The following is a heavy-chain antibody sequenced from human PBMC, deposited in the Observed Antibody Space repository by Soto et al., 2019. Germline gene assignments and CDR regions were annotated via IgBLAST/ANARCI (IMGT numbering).Heavy chain of an antibody. Sequence: QVQLVQCGAEVKKPGSSVKVSCKASGVTFGSYAISWVRQAPGQGLEWMGGIIPIPGTANYAQKFQGRVTIAADESTSTAYMELSSLRSEDTPVYYCARSQGSSTSLEIYYYYYYGMDVWGQGTTVTVSS. D-gene: IGHD2-2*01. CDR1: GVTFGSYA. CDR3: ARSQGSSTSLEIYYYYYYGMDV. CDR2: IIPIPGTA. J-gene: IGHJ6*02. V-gene: IGHV1-69*01.